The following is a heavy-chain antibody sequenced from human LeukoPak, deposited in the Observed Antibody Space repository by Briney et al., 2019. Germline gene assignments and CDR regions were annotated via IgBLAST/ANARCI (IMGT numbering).Heavy chain of an antibody. V-gene: IGHV3-23*01. CDR1: GFSFSSHG. J-gene: IGHJ4*02. Sequence: PGGSLRLSCAASGFSFSSHGMSWVRQAPGKGLEWVSAISVSGNTYHADSVKGRFTISRDSSKNTLYLQMNRLRAEDAAVYYCAKAPVTTCSGAYCYPFDYWGQGTLVTVSS. D-gene: IGHD2-21*01. CDR2: ISVSGNT. CDR3: AKAPVTTCSGAYCYPFDY.